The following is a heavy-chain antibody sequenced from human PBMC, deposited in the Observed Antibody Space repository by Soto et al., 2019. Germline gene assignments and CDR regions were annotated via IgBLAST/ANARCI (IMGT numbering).Heavy chain of an antibody. CDR2: ISYGGNNK. V-gene: IGHV3-30-3*01. CDR1: GFTFSTSA. CDR3: AREEFEAGRGHFGC. J-gene: IGHJ4*02. D-gene: IGHD3-9*01. Sequence: QVQVVESGGGVVQPGGSLRLSCAASGFTFSTSAMHWVRQAPGNGLEWMAMISYGGNNKYYADSVKDRFTISRDISESTLYLQMNSLRTEDTAVYYCAREEFEAGRGHFGCWGQGTLVSGSS.